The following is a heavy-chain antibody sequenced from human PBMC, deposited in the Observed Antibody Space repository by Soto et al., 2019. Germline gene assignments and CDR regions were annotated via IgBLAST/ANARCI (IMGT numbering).Heavy chain of an antibody. CDR3: AREKRANGYFDY. J-gene: IGHJ4*02. V-gene: IGHV3-7*01. CDR1: GFTFSSYW. Sequence: EVQLVESGGGLVPPGGSLRLYCAGAGFTFSSYWMSWVRQAPGKGLEWVATIKQDGSEKYYVDSVNGRFTISRDNAKNSLYLQMHSLRVEDTAVYYCAREKRANGYFDYWGQGTLVAVSP. CDR2: IKQDGSEK. D-gene: IGHD6-25*01.